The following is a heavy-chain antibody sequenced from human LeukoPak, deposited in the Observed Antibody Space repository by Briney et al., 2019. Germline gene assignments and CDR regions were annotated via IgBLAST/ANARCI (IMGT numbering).Heavy chain of an antibody. Sequence: GGSLRLSCAASGFTFSSYSMNWVRQAPGKGLEWVSSISSSSSYIYYADSAKGRFTISRDNAKNSLYLQMNSLRAEDTAVYYCARDLAAAGIGGYYFDYWGQGTLVTVSS. CDR1: GFTFSSYS. D-gene: IGHD6-13*01. CDR3: ARDLAAAGIGGYYFDY. J-gene: IGHJ4*02. V-gene: IGHV3-21*01. CDR2: ISSSSSYI.